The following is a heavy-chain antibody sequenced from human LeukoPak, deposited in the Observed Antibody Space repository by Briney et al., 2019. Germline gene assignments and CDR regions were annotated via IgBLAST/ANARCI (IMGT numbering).Heavy chain of an antibody. J-gene: IGHJ4*02. CDR1: GFTFSSYA. Sequence: GGSLRLSCAASGFTFSSYAMSWVRQAPGKGLEWVSAISGSGGSTYYADSVKGRSTISRDNSKNTLYLQMNSLRAEDTAVYYCAKDVVSGSSGWFDYWGQGTLVTVSS. V-gene: IGHV3-23*01. CDR2: ISGSGGST. CDR3: AKDVVSGSSGWFDY. D-gene: IGHD6-19*01.